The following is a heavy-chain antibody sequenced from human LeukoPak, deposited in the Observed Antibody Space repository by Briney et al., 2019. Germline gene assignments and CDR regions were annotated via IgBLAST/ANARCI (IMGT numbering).Heavy chain of an antibody. CDR2: IYYTGSS. V-gene: IGHV4-59*12. Sequence: PSETLSLTCNVSGASISNYYWTWIRQPPGKGLEWIGYIYYTGSSSYNPSLRSRVTISIDTSKNQFSLKLNSVTAADTAVYYCAKSNGYGLIDIWGQGTMVTVSS. D-gene: IGHD3-22*01. J-gene: IGHJ3*02. CDR3: AKSNGYGLIDI. CDR1: GASISNYY.